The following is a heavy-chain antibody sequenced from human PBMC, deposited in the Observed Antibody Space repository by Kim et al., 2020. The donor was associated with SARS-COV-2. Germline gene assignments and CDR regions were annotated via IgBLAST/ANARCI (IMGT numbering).Heavy chain of an antibody. CDR1: GFTFDDYA. V-gene: IGHV3-9*01. J-gene: IGHJ4*02. D-gene: IGHD6-13*01. CDR2: VTWNSNDI. Sequence: GGSLRLSCAASGFTFDDYAMHCVRQAPGKGLEWVSGVTWNSNDIGYADSVKGRFTISRDNAKNSLYLQMNSLRAEDTALYYCAKGITIAALNYFDYWGQGTLVTVSS. CDR3: AKGITIAALNYFDY.